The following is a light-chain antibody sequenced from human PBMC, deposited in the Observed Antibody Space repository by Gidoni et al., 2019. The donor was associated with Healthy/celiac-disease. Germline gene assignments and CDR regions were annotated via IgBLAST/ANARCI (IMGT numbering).Light chain of an antibody. J-gene: IGKJ1*01. CDR1: QSISSY. CDR2: AAS. V-gene: IGKV1-39*01. Sequence: DKQMSQSPSSLSSSVGDSVTITCRASQSISSYLNWYQQKPGKAPNLLIYAASSLQSGVPSRFSGSGSVTDFTLTISSLQPEDFATYYCQQSYSTLSTFGQGTKVEIK. CDR3: QQSYSTLST.